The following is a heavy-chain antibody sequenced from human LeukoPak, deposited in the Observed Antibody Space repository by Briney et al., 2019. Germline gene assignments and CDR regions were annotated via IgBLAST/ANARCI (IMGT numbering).Heavy chain of an antibody. CDR3: AKDRYGSGRARYFDY. CDR1: GFTFDDYA. V-gene: IGHV3-9*01. D-gene: IGHD6-19*01. CDR2: ISWNSGSI. J-gene: IGHJ4*02. Sequence: PGRSLRLSCAASGFTFDDYAMHWVRQAPGKGLEWVSGISWNSGSIGYADSVKGRFTISRDNSKNTLYLQMNSLRAEDTAVYYCAKDRYGSGRARYFDYWGQGTLVTVSS.